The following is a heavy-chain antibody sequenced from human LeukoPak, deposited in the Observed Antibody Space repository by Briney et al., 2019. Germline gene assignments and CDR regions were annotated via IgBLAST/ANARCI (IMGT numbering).Heavy chain of an antibody. CDR2: ISGSGGRI. D-gene: IGHD1-1*01. J-gene: IGHJ4*02. CDR1: GFTFSSYS. Sequence: PGGSLRLSCAASGFTFSSYSMSRVLQAPGKGLEWVSSISGSGGRIDYADSVKGRFTISRDNSKNTLSLQMNSLTAEDTAVYYCAKNPRLEGWIYFDSWGQGILVTVSS. CDR3: AKNPRLEGWIYFDS. V-gene: IGHV3-23*01.